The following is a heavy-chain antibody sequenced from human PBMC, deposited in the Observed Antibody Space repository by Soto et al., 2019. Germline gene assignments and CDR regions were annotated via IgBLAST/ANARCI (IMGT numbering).Heavy chain of an antibody. CDR1: GFTFDDYA. CDR2: ISWNSGSI. CDR3: AKDIQPFSSSWYRNWFDP. V-gene: IGHV3-9*01. Sequence: LRLSCAASGFTFDDYAMHWVRQAPGKGLEWVSGISWNSGSIGYADSVKGRFTISRDNAKNSLYLQMNSLRAEDTALYYCAKDIQPFSSSWYRNWFDPWGQGTLVTVSS. J-gene: IGHJ5*02. D-gene: IGHD6-13*01.